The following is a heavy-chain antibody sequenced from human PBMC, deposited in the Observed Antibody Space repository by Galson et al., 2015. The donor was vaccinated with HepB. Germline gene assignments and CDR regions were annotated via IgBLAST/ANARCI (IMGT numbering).Heavy chain of an antibody. CDR1: GFTFSSYG. D-gene: IGHD6-13*01. Sequence: SLRLSCAASGFTFSSYGMHWVRQAPGKGLEWVAVISYDGSNKYYADSVKGRFTISRDNSKNTLYLQMNSLRAEDTAVYYCAKDYWQQLVRLDYWGQGTLVTVSS. V-gene: IGHV3-30*18. CDR2: ISYDGSNK. CDR3: AKDYWQQLVRLDY. J-gene: IGHJ4*02.